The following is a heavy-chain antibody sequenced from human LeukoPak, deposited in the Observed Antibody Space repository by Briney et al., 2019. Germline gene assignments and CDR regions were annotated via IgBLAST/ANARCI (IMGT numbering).Heavy chain of an antibody. D-gene: IGHD3-22*01. Sequence: SETLSLTCTVSGGSISGYYWSWIRQPPGKGLEWIGYIYYSGSTNYNPSLKSRVTLSVDTSKNQFSLKLTSVTAADTAVYYCARGYYDSSGYYLAAYWGQGTLVTVSS. CDR3: ARGYYDSSGYYLAAY. J-gene: IGHJ4*02. CDR1: GGSISGYY. V-gene: IGHV4-59*01. CDR2: IYYSGST.